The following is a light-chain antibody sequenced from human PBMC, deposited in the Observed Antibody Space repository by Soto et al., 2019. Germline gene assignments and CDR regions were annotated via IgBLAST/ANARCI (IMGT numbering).Light chain of an antibody. V-gene: IGKV3-20*01. CDR2: GAS. CDR1: QSVSSSY. CDR3: QQSGSSPFT. Sequence: EIVLTQSPGTLSLSPGERATLSCRASQSVSSSYLAWYQQKPGQAPRLLIYGASSRATGIPDRFSGSGSGTDFTLTISRLEPEEFALYYCQQSGSSPFTFGPGTKVDIK. J-gene: IGKJ3*01.